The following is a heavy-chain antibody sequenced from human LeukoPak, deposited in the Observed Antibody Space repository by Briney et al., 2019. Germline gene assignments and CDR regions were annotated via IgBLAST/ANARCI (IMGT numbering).Heavy chain of an antibody. CDR3: ARVHSSSWYSSFGYYYYGMDV. V-gene: IGHV3-11*04. Sequence: GGSLRLSCAASGFTFSDYYMSWIRQAPGKGLEWVSYISSSGSTIYYADSVKGRFTISRDNAKNSLYLQMNSLRAEDTAVYYCARVHSSSWYSSFGYYYYGMDVWGQGTTVTVSS. CDR2: ISSSGSTI. CDR1: GFTFSDYY. D-gene: IGHD6-13*01. J-gene: IGHJ6*02.